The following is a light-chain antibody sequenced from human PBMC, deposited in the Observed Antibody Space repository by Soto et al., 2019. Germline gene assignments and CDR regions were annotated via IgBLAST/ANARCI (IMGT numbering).Light chain of an antibody. CDR1: SSNIGAGYD. V-gene: IGLV1-40*01. J-gene: IGLJ3*02. CDR3: QSYDNNLSGGV. CDR2: GSS. Sequence: QYVLTQPPSVSGAPGQRVTISCTGSSSNIGAGYDVHWYQRLPGRAPKLLIYGSSNRPSGVPDRISGSKSGTSASLAITGLQAEDEADYYCQSYDNNLSGGVFGGGTKLTVL.